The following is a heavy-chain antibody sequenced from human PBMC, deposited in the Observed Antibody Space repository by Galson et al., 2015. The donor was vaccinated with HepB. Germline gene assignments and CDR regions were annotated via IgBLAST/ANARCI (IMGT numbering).Heavy chain of an antibody. CDR3: AKDISGIAVAGTPGEYYYYGMDV. CDR1: GFTFDDHA. V-gene: IGHV3-9*01. CDR2: FSWDGGCI. Sequence: PLRLSCADSGFTFDDHALHSVREAPGEGLEWVSGFSWDGGCIGYADSVKGRFTISRDNAKNSLYLQTNSLRAEDTALYYCAKDISGIAVAGTPGEYYYYGMDVWGQGTTVTVSS. J-gene: IGHJ6*02. D-gene: IGHD6-19*01.